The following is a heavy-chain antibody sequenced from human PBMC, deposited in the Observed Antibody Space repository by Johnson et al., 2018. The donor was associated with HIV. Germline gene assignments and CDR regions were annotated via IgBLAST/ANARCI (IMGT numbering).Heavy chain of an antibody. Sequence: VQLVESGGGLAKPAWSPRLSCAASQFTLSSYYMNCVRQAPGKGLEWVSGINWNGGSTGYADSVKGRFTISRDTAKKSLYLQMNSLRVEDTAFYYCARETIEYGDAFDIWGQGTMVTVSS. D-gene: IGHD2/OR15-2a*01. V-gene: IGHV3-20*04. J-gene: IGHJ3*02. CDR3: ARETIEYGDAFDI. CDR2: INWNGGST. CDR1: QFTLSSYY.